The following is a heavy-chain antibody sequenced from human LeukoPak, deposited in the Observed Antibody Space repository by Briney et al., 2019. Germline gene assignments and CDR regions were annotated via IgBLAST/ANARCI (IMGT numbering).Heavy chain of an antibody. J-gene: IGHJ5*02. CDR2: IYYSGST. V-gene: IGHV4-34*01. CDR1: GGSFSGDY. Sequence: SETLSLTCAVYGGSFSGDYWSWIRQPPGKGLEWIGSIYYSGSTYYNPSLKSRVTISVDKSKNQFSLKLSSVTAADTAVYYCATSSTVMNWFDPWGQGTLVTVSS. D-gene: IGHD4-17*01. CDR3: ATSSTVMNWFDP.